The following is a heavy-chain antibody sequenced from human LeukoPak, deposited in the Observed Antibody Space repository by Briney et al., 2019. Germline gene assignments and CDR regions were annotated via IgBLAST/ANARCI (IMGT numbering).Heavy chain of an antibody. CDR2: IYYSGTT. CDR1: GGSISGYY. D-gene: IGHD3-10*01. Sequence: SETLSLTCSVAGGSISGYYWSWLRQPPGKGLEWTAYIYYSGTTIYNPSLKSRLTISLDTSKNQFSLNLSSVTATDTAVYYCARDETQFYGSGSSNWFDPWGQGILVTVSS. CDR3: ARDETQFYGSGSSNWFDP. J-gene: IGHJ5*02. V-gene: IGHV4-59*12.